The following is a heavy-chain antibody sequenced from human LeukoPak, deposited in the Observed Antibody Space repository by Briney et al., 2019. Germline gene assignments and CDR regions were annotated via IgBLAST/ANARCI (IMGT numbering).Heavy chain of an antibody. V-gene: IGHV3-23*01. J-gene: IGHJ4*02. CDR1: GFTFSSYA. D-gene: IGHD2-15*01. Sequence: GGSLRLSCAASGFTFSSYAMSWVRQAPGKGLEWVSAISGSGGSTYYADFVKGRFTISRDNSKNTLYLQMNSLRAEDTALYYCARSFRASSGGYFDYWGQGTLVTVSS. CDR2: ISGSGGST. CDR3: ARSFRASSGGYFDY.